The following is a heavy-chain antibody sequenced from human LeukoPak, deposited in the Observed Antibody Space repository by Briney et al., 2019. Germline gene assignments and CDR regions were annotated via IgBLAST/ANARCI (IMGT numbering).Heavy chain of an antibody. D-gene: IGHD3-16*01. V-gene: IGHV3-74*01. CDR3: ARVRMGDDFNPFDY. J-gene: IGHJ4*02. CDR1: GFTFSSFW. CDR2: IKSDGSET. Sequence: GGSLRLSCAASGFTFSSFWIYWVRHAPGKGLVWVSRIKSDGSETLYADSVKGRFTISRDNAKNTLYLQMNSLRAEDTAVYYCARVRMGDDFNPFDYWGRGTLVTVSS.